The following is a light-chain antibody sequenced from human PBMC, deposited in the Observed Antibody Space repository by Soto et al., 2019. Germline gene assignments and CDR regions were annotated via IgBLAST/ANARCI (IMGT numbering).Light chain of an antibody. CDR1: SSNIGAGYN. J-gene: IGLJ2*01. Sequence: QPVLTQPPSVSGAPGQRVTISCTGISSNIGAGYNVHWFQQLPGTAPKLLIYANSNRPSGVPDRFSGSKSGTSASLAITGLQAEDEADYYCQSYDTSLSVVFGGGTKLTVL. CDR3: QSYDTSLSVV. CDR2: ANS. V-gene: IGLV1-40*01.